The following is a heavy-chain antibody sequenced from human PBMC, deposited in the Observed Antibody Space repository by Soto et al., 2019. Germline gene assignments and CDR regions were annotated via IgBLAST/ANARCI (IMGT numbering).Heavy chain of an antibody. D-gene: IGHD6-13*01. CDR2: VSWNGLIF. CDR3: AKGLRMGHHLVFFDS. CDR1: GFNFRNYA. J-gene: IGHJ4*02. V-gene: IGHV3-9*01. Sequence: GGSLRLSCRASGFNFRNYAIHWIRQAPGAGLEWVSGVSWNGLIFDYSDSVKGRFSISRDDAENSVYLQMSSLRPEDTALYYCAKGLRMGHHLVFFDSWGQGTLVTVSS.